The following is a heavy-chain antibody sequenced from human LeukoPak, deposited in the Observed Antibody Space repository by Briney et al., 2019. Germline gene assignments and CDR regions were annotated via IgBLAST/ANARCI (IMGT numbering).Heavy chain of an antibody. CDR1: GFTFSSYA. Sequence: GRSLRLSCAASGFTFSSYAMHWVRQAPGKGLEWVAVISYDGSNKYYADSVKGRFTISRDNSKNTLYLQMNSLRAEDTAVYYCAKEPKVSYYDFWSGYWTFGYYFDYWGQGTLVTVSS. V-gene: IGHV3-30-3*01. CDR3: AKEPKVSYYDFWSGYWTFGYYFDY. CDR2: ISYDGSNK. J-gene: IGHJ4*02. D-gene: IGHD3-3*01.